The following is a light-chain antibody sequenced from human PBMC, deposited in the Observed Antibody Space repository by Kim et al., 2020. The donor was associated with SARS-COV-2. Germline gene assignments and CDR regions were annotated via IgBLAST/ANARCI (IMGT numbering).Light chain of an antibody. V-gene: IGKV1-9*01. CDR2: AAS. Sequence: DIQLTQSPSFLSASVGDRVTITCRASQGISSYLAWYQQKPGKAPKLLIYAASTLQSGVPSRFSGSGSWTEFTLTISSLQPEDFATYYCQQLNSYPPLFTFGPGTKVDIK. CDR3: QQLNSYPPLFT. CDR1: QGISSY. J-gene: IGKJ3*01.